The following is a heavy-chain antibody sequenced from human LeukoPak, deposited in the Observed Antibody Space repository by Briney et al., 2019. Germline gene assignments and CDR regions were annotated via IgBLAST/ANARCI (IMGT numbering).Heavy chain of an antibody. D-gene: IGHD4-11*01. CDR1: GFTFSTYI. CDR2: ISSSSDYI. J-gene: IGHJ6*02. V-gene: IGHV3-21*01. CDR3: ARAPHYSNYGPYYYGMDV. Sequence: GGSLRLSCAASGFTFSTYIMNWVRQAPGKGLEWVSSISSSSDYIYYVDSVKGRFTISRDNAKNSLYLQMNSLRAEDTAVYYCARAPHYSNYGPYYYGMDVWGQGTTVTVSS.